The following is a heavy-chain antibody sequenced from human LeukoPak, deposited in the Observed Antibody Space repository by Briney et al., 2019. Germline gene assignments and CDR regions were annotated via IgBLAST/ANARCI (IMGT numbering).Heavy chain of an antibody. Sequence: GGSLRLSCAASGITFSRYGMHWVRQAPGKGLEWVAVISNDGSNTYYADSVKGRFTISRDNSKNTLFLQLNSLRDEDTAVYYCARLYSSGWYVDYWGQGTPVTFSS. CDR3: ARLYSSGWYVDY. D-gene: IGHD6-19*01. CDR2: ISNDGSNT. V-gene: IGHV3-33*01. CDR1: GITFSRYG. J-gene: IGHJ4*02.